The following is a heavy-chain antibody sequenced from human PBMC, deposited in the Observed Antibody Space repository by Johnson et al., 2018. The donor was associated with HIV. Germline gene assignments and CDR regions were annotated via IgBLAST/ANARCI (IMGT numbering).Heavy chain of an antibody. V-gene: IGHV3-30*02. D-gene: IGHD2-2*01. Sequence: QVQVLESGGGVVQPGGSLRLSCAASGFTFTTYGMHWVRQAPGKGLEWVALIRYDGSNKYYTDSVKGRFTISRDNSKNILYLQMNSLRVEDTAIYYCARPRIAVLPAGAFDIWGQGTMVTVSS. J-gene: IGHJ3*02. CDR3: ARPRIAVLPAGAFDI. CDR1: GFTFTTYG. CDR2: IRYDGSNK.